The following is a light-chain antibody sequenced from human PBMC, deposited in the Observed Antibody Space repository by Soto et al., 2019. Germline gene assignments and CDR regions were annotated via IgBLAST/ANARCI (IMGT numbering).Light chain of an antibody. J-gene: IGKJ2*01. Sequence: EIVMTQSPATLSVSPGERATLSCRASQSLSSNLAWYQQKPGQAPRLLIYGASTRATGIPARFSGSGSGKEFTLTITSLQSEDFAVYYCQQYNNWPPYTFGQGTKLEIK. CDR3: QQYNNWPPYT. V-gene: IGKV3-15*01. CDR1: QSLSSN. CDR2: GAS.